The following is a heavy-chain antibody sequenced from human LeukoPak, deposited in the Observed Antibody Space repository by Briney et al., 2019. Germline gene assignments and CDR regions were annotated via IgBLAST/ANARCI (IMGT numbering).Heavy chain of an antibody. V-gene: IGHV1-8*03. D-gene: IGHD5-12*01. CDR3: ARGRSTGYPYYFEY. CDR2: MNPNSGST. Sequence: ASVKVSCKPSGYTFTSYDINWVRQATGQGLEWMGWMNPNSGSTGYAQKFQGRVTITRNTSISTAYMELSGLRSEDTAVYYCARGRSTGYPYYFEYWGQGTLVTVSS. CDR1: GYTFTSYD. J-gene: IGHJ4*02.